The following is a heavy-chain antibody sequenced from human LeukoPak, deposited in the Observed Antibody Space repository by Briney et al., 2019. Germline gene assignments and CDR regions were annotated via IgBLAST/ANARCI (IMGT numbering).Heavy chain of an antibody. CDR1: GYTFTGYY. Sequence: ASVNVSCKASGYTFTGYYMHWVRQAPGQGREWMGWINPNSGGTNYAQKFQGRVTMTRDTSISTAYMELSRLRSDDTAVYYCARVSWELNWFDPWGQGTLVTVSS. D-gene: IGHD1-26*01. J-gene: IGHJ5*02. V-gene: IGHV1-2*02. CDR3: ARVSWELNWFDP. CDR2: INPNSGGT.